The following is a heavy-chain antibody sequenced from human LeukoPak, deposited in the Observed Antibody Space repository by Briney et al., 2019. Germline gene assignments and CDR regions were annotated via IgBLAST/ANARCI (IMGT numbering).Heavy chain of an antibody. Sequence: GASVKVSCKASGYTFTGYYMHWVRQAPGQGLEWMGWINPNSGGTNYAQKFQGRVTMTRDTSISTAYMELSRLRSDDTAVYYCARDYYDSSGYPEFDYWGQGTLVTVSS. CDR1: GYTFTGYY. V-gene: IGHV1-2*02. CDR3: ARDYYDSSGYPEFDY. D-gene: IGHD3-22*01. J-gene: IGHJ4*02. CDR2: INPNSGGT.